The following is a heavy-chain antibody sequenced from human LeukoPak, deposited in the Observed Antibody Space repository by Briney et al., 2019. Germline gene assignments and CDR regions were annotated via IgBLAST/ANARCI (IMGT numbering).Heavy chain of an antibody. Sequence: GGSLRLSCAASGFTFDDYAMHWVRQAPGKELKWVSLISWDGGSTYYADSVKGRFTISRDNSKHSLYLQMNSLRTEDTALYYCAKDIVVFGSGSSPLYYYYGMDVWGQGTTVTVSS. CDR3: AKDIVVFGSGSSPLYYYYGMDV. J-gene: IGHJ6*02. CDR1: GFTFDDYA. D-gene: IGHD3-10*01. CDR2: ISWDGGST. V-gene: IGHV3-43*02.